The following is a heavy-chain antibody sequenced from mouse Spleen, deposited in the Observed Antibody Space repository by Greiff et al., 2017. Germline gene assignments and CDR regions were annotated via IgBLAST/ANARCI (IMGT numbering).Heavy chain of an antibody. CDR2: IYPGSGST. V-gene: IGHV1-55*01. Sequence: QVQLQQSGAELVKPGASVKMSCKASGYTFTSYWITWVKQRPGQGLEWIGDIYPGSGSTNYNEKFKSKATLTVDTSSSTAYMQLSSLTSEDSAVYYCAREYYDYDGGFAYWGQGTLVTVSA. D-gene: IGHD2-4*01. J-gene: IGHJ3*01. CDR1: GYTFTSYW. CDR3: AREYYDYDGGFAY.